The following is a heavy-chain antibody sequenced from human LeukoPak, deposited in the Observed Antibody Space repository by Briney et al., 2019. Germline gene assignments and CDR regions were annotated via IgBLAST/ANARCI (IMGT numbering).Heavy chain of an antibody. CDR2: IYHSGST. CDR1: GYSISSGYY. Sequence: SETLSLTCTVSGYSISSGYYWGWIRQPPGKGLEWIGSIYHSGSTYYNPSLKSRVTISVDTSKNQFSLKLSSVTAADTAVYYCARRVAARPNYFDYWGQGTLVTVSS. J-gene: IGHJ4*02. CDR3: ARRVAARPNYFDY. V-gene: IGHV4-38-2*02. D-gene: IGHD6-6*01.